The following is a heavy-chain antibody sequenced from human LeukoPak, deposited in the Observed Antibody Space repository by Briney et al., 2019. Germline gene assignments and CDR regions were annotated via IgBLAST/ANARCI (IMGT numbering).Heavy chain of an antibody. V-gene: IGHV3-23*01. CDR3: ARDGAVTNGRYFDY. D-gene: IGHD4-17*01. Sequence: GGSLRLSCAASEFTFSSYAMNWVRQAPGKGLEWVSAMSGSGGSTYYADSVKGRFTISRDNSKNTLYLQMNSLRAEDTAVYYCARDGAVTNGRYFDYWGQGTLVTVSS. CDR2: MSGSGGST. CDR1: EFTFSSYA. J-gene: IGHJ4*02.